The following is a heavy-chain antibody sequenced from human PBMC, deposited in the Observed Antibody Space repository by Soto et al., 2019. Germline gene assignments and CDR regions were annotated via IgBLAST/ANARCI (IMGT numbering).Heavy chain of an antibody. D-gene: IGHD3-9*01. Sequence: SETRSLTCTGSGGSISRDYWSLIRQPPWKGLEWIGYIYYSGSTNYNPSLKSRVTISVDTSKNQFSLKLSSVTAADTAVYYCAREGLTSGFDYWGQGTLVPVSS. CDR3: AREGLTSGFDY. J-gene: IGHJ4*02. CDR1: GGSISRDY. V-gene: IGHV4-59*01. CDR2: IYYSGST.